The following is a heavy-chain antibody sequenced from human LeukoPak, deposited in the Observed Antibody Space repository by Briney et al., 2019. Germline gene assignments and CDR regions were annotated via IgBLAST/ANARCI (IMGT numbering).Heavy chain of an antibody. J-gene: IGHJ4*02. V-gene: IGHV1-2*02. Sequence: ASVKVSCKASGYTFTGYYMHWVRRAPGQGLEWMGWINPNSGGTNYAQKFQGRVTMTRDTSISTAYVELSRLRSDDTAVYYCARDKILWFRELLGYWGQGTLVTVSS. CDR2: INPNSGGT. CDR3: ARDKILWFRELLGY. CDR1: GYTFTGYY. D-gene: IGHD3-10*01.